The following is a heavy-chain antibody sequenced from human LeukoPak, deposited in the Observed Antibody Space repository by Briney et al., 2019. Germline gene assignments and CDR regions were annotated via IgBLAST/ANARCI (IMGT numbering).Heavy chain of an antibody. CDR1: GFTFSIYW. J-gene: IGHJ3*01. CDR2: VSGSGGST. Sequence: GGSLRLSCAASGFTFSIYWMSWVRQAPGKGLEWVSGVSGSGGSTHYGGSVKGRFTISRDNSKNSVYLQMNSLRAEDTAVYYCAKETASGYGAFDVWGQGAMVTVSS. V-gene: IGHV3-23*01. CDR3: AKETASGYGAFDV. D-gene: IGHD3-22*01.